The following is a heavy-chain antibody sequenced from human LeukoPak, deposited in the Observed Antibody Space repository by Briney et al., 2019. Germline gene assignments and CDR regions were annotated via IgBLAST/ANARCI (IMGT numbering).Heavy chain of an antibody. CDR3: ARPLKTTVTYASLGY. CDR2: IYPGDSDT. D-gene: IGHD4-17*01. Sequence: GESLKISCKGSGYTFTSYWIAWVRQMPGKGLEWMGIIYPGDSDTRYSPSFQGQVTISADKSISTAYLQWSSLKASDTAMYYCARPLKTTVTYASLGYWGQGTLVTVSS. J-gene: IGHJ4*02. CDR1: GYTFTSYW. V-gene: IGHV5-51*01.